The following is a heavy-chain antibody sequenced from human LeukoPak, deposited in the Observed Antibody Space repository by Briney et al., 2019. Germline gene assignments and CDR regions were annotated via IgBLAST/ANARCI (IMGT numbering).Heavy chain of an antibody. CDR2: ISAYNGNT. V-gene: IGHV1-18*01. J-gene: IGHJ6*02. CDR1: GYTFTSYG. D-gene: IGHD1-20*01. CDR3: ARDVFGITGTTSSYNGMDV. Sequence: ASVKVSCKASGYTFTSYGISWVRQAPGQGLEWMGWISAYNGNTNYAQKLQGRVTMTTDASTSTAYMELRSLRSDDTAVYYCARDVFGITGTTSSYNGMDVWGQGTTVTVSS.